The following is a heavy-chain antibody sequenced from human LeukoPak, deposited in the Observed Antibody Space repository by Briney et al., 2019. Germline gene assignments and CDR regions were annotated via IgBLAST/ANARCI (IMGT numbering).Heavy chain of an antibody. J-gene: IGHJ4*02. Sequence: GGSLRLSCAAYGFTFSIYAMTWVRQIQGKGLEWVSTISESGGGSYSGGGTYYGDSVKGRFIISKDGSTKTLFLQMDRPRADDTGTYYCAKGKVNHLGALDYWGQGALVTVSS. CDR3: AKGKVNHLGALDY. D-gene: IGHD1-26*01. CDR1: GFTFSIYA. CDR2: ISESGGGSYSGGGT. V-gene: IGHV3-23*01.